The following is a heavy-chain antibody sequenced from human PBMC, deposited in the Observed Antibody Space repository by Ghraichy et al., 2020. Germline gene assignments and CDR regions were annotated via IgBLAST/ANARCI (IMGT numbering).Heavy chain of an antibody. CDR2: IRQDGNEK. J-gene: IGHJ4*02. Sequence: GGSLRLSCAASGFTFSSHWMSWVRQAPGKGLEWVANIRQDGNEKYYVDSVKGRFTISRDNAKNSVYLQMNSLRAEDTAVYYCARELDCFDYWGQGTLVTVSS. CDR1: GFTFSSHW. V-gene: IGHV3-7*01. CDR3: ARELDCFDY. D-gene: IGHD2-2*03.